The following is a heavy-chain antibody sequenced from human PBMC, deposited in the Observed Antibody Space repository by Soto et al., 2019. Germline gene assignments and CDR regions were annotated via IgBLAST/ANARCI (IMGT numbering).Heavy chain of an antibody. CDR1: GFSFDDYG. D-gene: IGHD1-26*01. V-gene: IGHV3-20*04. CDR3: ARAAYSGSYQGYFDY. CDR2: INWNGGST. J-gene: IGHJ4*02. Sequence: PGGSLRLSCAASGFSFDDYGMNWVRQAPGKGLEWVSGINWNGGSTSYADSVKGRFTISRDNAKKSLYLQMNSLRVEDTALYYCARAAYSGSYQGYFDYWGQGILVTVSS.